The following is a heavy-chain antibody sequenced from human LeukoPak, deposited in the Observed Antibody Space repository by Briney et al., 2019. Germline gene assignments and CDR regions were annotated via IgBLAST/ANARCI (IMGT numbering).Heavy chain of an antibody. V-gene: IGHV3-74*01. J-gene: IGHJ4*02. CDR3: ARDIVSGSGGLDY. Sequence: GGSLRLSCAASRFSFSNYWMHWVRQAPGKGLVWVSRVKSDGSNPSYADSVKGRFTISRDNAENMLYLQMNTLGAGDTAVYYCARDIVSGSGGLDYWGQGTLVTVSS. CDR1: RFSFSNYW. D-gene: IGHD3-10*01. CDR2: VKSDGSNP.